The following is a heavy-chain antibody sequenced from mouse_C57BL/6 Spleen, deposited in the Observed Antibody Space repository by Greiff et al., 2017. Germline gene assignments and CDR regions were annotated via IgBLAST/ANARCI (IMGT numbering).Heavy chain of an antibody. V-gene: IGHV1-69*01. J-gene: IGHJ1*03. D-gene: IGHD1-1*01. Sequence: QVQLQQPGAELVMPGASVKLSCKASGYTFTSYWMPWVKQRPGQGLEWIGEIDPSDSYTNYNHKFKGKSTLTVDKSSSTAYMQLSSLTSEDSAVYYCARSRAATVVAHWYFDVWGTGTTVTASS. CDR1: GYTFTSYW. CDR3: ARSRAATVVAHWYFDV. CDR2: IDPSDSYT.